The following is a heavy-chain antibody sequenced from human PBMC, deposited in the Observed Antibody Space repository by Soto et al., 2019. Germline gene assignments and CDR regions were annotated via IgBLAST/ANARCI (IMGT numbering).Heavy chain of an antibody. J-gene: IGHJ6*03. CDR2: TYYKSKWYY. D-gene: IGHD1-1*01. CDR1: GDSVSSKSAG. CDR3: ARGSWDDVSGHYYMDV. V-gene: IGHV6-1*01. Sequence: SQTLSLSCDISGDSVSSKSAGWNWIRQTQSRGLEWLGRTYYKSKWYYTYAASVKSRITVSPDTSKNQFSLQLTSVTPEDTAVYYCARGSWDDVSGHYYMDVWDKGTTVTVSS.